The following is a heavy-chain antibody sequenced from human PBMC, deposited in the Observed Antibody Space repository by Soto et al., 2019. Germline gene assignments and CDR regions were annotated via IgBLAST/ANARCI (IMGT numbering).Heavy chain of an antibody. CDR2: ISGSGVNA. Sequence: QPGGSLRLSCNASGFTFSNSVMSWVRQAPGKGLEWVSAISGSGVNAYYADSVKGRFTISRDNSKKTRDLQMTRLRGDDTAIYYCSKYLAVEETAHFEYWGQGTPVTVSS. V-gene: IGHV3-23*01. CDR1: GFTFSNSV. D-gene: IGHD6-19*01. J-gene: IGHJ4*02. CDR3: SKYLAVEETAHFEY.